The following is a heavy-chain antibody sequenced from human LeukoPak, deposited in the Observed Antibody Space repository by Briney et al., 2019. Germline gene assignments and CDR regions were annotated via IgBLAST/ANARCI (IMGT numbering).Heavy chain of an antibody. CDR3: AHRGGSRSYYYYYMDV. J-gene: IGHJ6*03. CDR1: GGSFSGYY. V-gene: IGHV4-34*01. Sequence: PSETLSLTCAVYGGSFSGYYWSWIRQPPGKGLEWIGVINHSGSTNYNPSLKSRVTISVDTSKNQFSLKLSSVTAADTAVYYCAHRGGSRSYYYYYMDVWGKGTTVTVSS. D-gene: IGHD2-15*01. CDR2: INHSGST.